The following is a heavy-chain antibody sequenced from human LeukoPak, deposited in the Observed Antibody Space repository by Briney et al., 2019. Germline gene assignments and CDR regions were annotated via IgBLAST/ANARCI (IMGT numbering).Heavy chain of an antibody. CDR2: ISAYNGNT. Sequence: ASVKVSCKASGYTFTSYGISWVRQAPGQGLEWMGWISAYNGNTNYAQKLQGRVTMTTDTSTSTTYMELRSLRSDDTAVYYCARDPSGYSSSSPWFDPWGQGTLVTVSS. V-gene: IGHV1-18*01. CDR3: ARDPSGYSSSSPWFDP. D-gene: IGHD6-6*01. CDR1: GYTFTSYG. J-gene: IGHJ5*02.